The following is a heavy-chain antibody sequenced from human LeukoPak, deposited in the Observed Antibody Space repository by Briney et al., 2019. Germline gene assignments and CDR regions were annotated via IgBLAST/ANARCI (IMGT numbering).Heavy chain of an antibody. V-gene: IGHV3-48*04. J-gene: IGHJ6*02. CDR3: ASTYSGSYQILDGMDV. CDR1: GFTFSSYS. CDR2: ISSSSSTI. D-gene: IGHD1-26*01. Sequence: GGSLRLSCAASGFTFSSYSMNWVRQAPGKGLEWVSYISSSSSTIYYADSVKGRFTISRDNAKNSLYLQMNSLRAEDTAVYYCASTYSGSYQILDGMDVWGQGTTVTVSS.